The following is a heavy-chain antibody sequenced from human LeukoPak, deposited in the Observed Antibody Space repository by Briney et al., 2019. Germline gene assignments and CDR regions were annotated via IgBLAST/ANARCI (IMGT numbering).Heavy chain of an antibody. CDR2: ISWNSGSI. V-gene: IGHV3-9*01. CDR3: AKERSPIGELLYGPDY. CDR1: GFTFDDYA. J-gene: IGHJ4*02. D-gene: IGHD3-10*01. Sequence: GGSLRLSCAASGFTFDDYAMHWVRQAPGKGLEWVSGISWNSGSIAYADSVKGRFTISRDNAKNSLYLQMNSLRAEDTALYYCAKERSPIGELLYGPDYWGQGTLVTVSS.